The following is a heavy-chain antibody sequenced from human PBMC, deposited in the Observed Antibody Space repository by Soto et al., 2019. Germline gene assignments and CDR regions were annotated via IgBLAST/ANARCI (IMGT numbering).Heavy chain of an antibody. D-gene: IGHD6-6*01. J-gene: IGHJ4*02. Sequence: SETLSLTCTVSGGSVSSQYWSWIRQPAGKGLEWIGRIYNGGIPLIHPSLESRVALSLDTSKNQFSLTLSSVTAADTAVYYCAKSSIAAPGYFDYWGQGTLVTVS. CDR3: AKSSIAAPGYFDY. CDR1: GGSVSSQY. CDR2: IYNGGIP. V-gene: IGHV4-4*07.